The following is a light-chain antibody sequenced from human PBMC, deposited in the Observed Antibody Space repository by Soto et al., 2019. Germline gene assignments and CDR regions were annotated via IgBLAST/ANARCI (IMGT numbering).Light chain of an antibody. CDR1: QSINNY. CDR3: QYRGIWPPGAT. J-gene: IGKJ4*01. V-gene: IGKV3-11*01. CDR2: DAS. Sequence: EIVLTQSPVTLSLSPGERATLSCRASQSINNYLAWYQQKPGQPPRLLIYDASNRATAIPVRFSGSGSGTEFTLTISSLDPEDSAVYYCQYRGIWPPGATFGGGTKVEIQ.